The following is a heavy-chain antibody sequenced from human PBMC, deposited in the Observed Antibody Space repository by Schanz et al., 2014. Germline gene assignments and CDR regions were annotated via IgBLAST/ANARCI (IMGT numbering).Heavy chain of an antibody. CDR2: VSRSTPDI. J-gene: IGHJ4*02. V-gene: IGHV3-48*01. D-gene: IGHD3-3*01. CDR1: GFTFSDYW. Sequence: EVQLMESGGGLVQPGGSLRLSCTASGFTFSDYWMSWVRQAPGKGLEWVSYVSRSTPDIYYADSVKGRFTMSRDNAKNSVFLQMNSLRAEDTAVYYCVRDSFFAFDYWGQGAPVTVSS. CDR3: VRDSFFAFDY.